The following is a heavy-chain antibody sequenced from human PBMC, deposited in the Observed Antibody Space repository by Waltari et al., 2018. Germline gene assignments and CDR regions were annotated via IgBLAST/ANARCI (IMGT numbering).Heavy chain of an antibody. Sequence: EVQLVESGGGLIQPGGSLRLSCAASGFTVSSTYMSWVRQAPGKGLGWVSVSYSVGSTYYADSVKGRSTISRDNSKNTLYLQMNSLRAEDTAVYYCARESYYYGSGSYESNWGQGTLVTVSS. V-gene: IGHV3-53*01. CDR3: ARESYYYGSGSYESN. J-gene: IGHJ4*02. CDR2: SYSVGST. D-gene: IGHD3-10*01. CDR1: GFTVSSTY.